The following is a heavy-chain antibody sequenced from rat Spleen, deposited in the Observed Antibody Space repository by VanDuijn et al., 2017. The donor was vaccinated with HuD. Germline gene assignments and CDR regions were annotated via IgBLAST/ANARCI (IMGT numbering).Heavy chain of an antibody. V-gene: IGHV2-30*01. D-gene: IGHD5-1*01. CDR3: AREGLGYFDY. CDR1: GFSLTTYN. CDR2: IWTAGNA. J-gene: IGHJ2*01. Sequence: QVQLKESGPGLVQPSQTLSLTCTVSGFSLTTYNVHWVRQPPGKGLEWMGIIWTAGNADYNSALKSRLSISRDTSKSQVFLKMNSLQTEYIATYYCAREGLGYFDYWGQGVMVTVSS.